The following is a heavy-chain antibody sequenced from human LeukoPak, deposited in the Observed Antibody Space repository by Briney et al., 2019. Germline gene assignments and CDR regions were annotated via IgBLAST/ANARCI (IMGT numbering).Heavy chain of an antibody. CDR3: ARDGDKYCSSKSCYSGYYYYGMDA. CDR1: DYSFSSSG. V-gene: IGHV1-18*01. Sequence: GASVKVSCKSSDYSFSSSGISWVRQAPGRGLEWMGWISVYNGNTDYAQKFQGGVTMTTDTSTSTAYMELRSLRSDDTAMYYCARDGDKYCSSKSCYSGYYYYGMDAWGQGTTVTVSS. D-gene: IGHD2-2*01. CDR2: ISVYNGNT. J-gene: IGHJ6*02.